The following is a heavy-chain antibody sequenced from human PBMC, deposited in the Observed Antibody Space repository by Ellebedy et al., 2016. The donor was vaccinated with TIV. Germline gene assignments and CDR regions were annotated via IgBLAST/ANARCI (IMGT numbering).Heavy chain of an antibody. D-gene: IGHD6-13*01. CDR3: AQASPAAAGWIDY. J-gene: IGHJ4*02. V-gene: IGHV4-59*01. CDR1: GGSFSGYY. Sequence: SETLSLTXAVYGGSFSGYYWTWIRQPPGKGLEWIGYVSYSGSTNYNPSLKSRVTISGDTPKKQFSLKLTSVTAADTAVYFCAQASPAAAGWIDYWGQGTLVTVSS. CDR2: VSYSGST.